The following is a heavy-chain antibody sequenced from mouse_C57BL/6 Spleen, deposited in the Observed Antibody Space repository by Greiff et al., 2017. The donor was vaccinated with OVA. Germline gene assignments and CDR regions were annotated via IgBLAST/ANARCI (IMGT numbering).Heavy chain of an antibody. CDR3: ATTAYYYGSSTYAMDY. CDR2: LHPSDSDT. Sequence: QVQLQQPGAELVKPGASVKVSCKASGYTFTSYWMHWVKQRPGQGLEWIGRLHPSDSDTNYNQKFKGKATLTVDKSSSTAYMQLSSLTSEDSAVYYCATTAYYYGSSTYAMDYWGQGTSVTVSS. CDR1: GYTFTSYW. V-gene: IGHV1-74*01. D-gene: IGHD1-1*01. J-gene: IGHJ4*01.